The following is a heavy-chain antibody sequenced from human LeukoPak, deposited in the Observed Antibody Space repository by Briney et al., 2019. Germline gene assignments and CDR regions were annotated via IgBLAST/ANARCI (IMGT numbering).Heavy chain of an antibody. CDR2: ISSSSSTI. CDR3: ARDYYDGSGYDYFDY. CDR1: GFTFSSYS. Sequence: PGGSLRLSCAASGFTFSSYSMNWVRQAPGKGLEWVSYISSSSSTIYYADSVKGRFTISRDNAKNSLYLQMNSLRAEDTAVYYCARDYYDGSGYDYFDYWGQGTLATVSS. D-gene: IGHD3-22*01. J-gene: IGHJ4*02. V-gene: IGHV3-48*01.